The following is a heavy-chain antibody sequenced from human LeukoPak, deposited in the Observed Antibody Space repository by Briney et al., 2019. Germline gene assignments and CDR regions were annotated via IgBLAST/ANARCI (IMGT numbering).Heavy chain of an antibody. D-gene: IGHD2-21*01. CDR2: ISSSGDNT. Sequence: PGGSLRLSCAASGFTFSHYAMSWVRQAPGKGLQWVSGISSSGDNTYYADSVKGRFTISRDNSKNTLYLQMNTLRAEDTAFYYCVKDLVSAVIPFYFDYWGQGILVTVSS. V-gene: IGHV3-23*01. CDR1: GFTFSHYA. CDR3: VKDLVSAVIPFYFDY. J-gene: IGHJ4*02.